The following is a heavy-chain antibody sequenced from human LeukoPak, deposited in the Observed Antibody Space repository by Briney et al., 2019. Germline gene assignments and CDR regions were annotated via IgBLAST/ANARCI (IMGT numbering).Heavy chain of an antibody. CDR3: ARDLRGQRYNYAYVDY. J-gene: IGHJ4*02. Sequence: GGSLRLSCEASRFTFSTHNMNWVRQAPGKGLEWVSYISHSSNNIYYADSVKGRFTISRDNAKNSLYLQMNSLRAEDTAVYYCARDLRGQRYNYAYVDYWGQGTLVTVSS. V-gene: IGHV3-48*01. CDR1: RFTFSTHN. CDR2: ISHSSNNI. D-gene: IGHD5-18*01.